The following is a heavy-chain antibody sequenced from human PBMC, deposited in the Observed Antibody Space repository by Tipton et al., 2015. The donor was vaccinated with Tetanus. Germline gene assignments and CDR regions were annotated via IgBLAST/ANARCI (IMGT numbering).Heavy chain of an antibody. CDR3: ARDLRAGDFYYYYGMDV. V-gene: IGHV3-11*04. J-gene: IGHJ6*02. Sequence: QLVQSGGALVKPGGSLRLSCTVSGGSISSFNYYWGWIRQPPGKGLEWVSYISSSSRTIYYADSVKGRFTISRDNAKNSLYLQTNSLRDEDTAVYYCARDLRAGDFYYYYGMDVWGQGTTVTVSS. CDR1: GGSISSFNYY. CDR2: ISSSSRTI. D-gene: IGHD3-16*01.